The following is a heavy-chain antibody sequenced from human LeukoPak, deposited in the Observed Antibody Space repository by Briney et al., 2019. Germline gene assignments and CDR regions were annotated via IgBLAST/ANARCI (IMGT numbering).Heavy chain of an antibody. V-gene: IGHV3-74*01. CDR1: GFTFSSYW. CDR2: INTDGSST. Sequence: GGSLRLSCAASGFTFSSYWMHWVRQAPEKGLVWVSHINTDGSSTTYADSVEGRFTISRDNAKNTLFLQMNSLRAEDTAVYYCARDVYGRFDPWGQGTLVTVSS. D-gene: IGHD2/OR15-2a*01. CDR3: ARDVYGRFDP. J-gene: IGHJ5*02.